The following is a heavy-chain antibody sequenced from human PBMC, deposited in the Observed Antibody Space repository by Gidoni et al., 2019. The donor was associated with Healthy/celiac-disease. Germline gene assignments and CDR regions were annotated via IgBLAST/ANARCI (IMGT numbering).Heavy chain of an antibody. CDR1: GFPLSSYA. D-gene: IGHD1-7*01. V-gene: IGHV3-23*01. CDR3: AKRITGTTGYAFDI. CDR2: ISGSGGST. Sequence: EVQLLESGGGLVQPGGSLRLSCAASGFPLSSYAMSWVRQAPGKGLEWVAAISGSGGSTYYADSVKGRFTISRDNSKNTLYLQMNSLRAEDTAVYYCAKRITGTTGYAFDIWGQGTMVTVSS. J-gene: IGHJ3*02.